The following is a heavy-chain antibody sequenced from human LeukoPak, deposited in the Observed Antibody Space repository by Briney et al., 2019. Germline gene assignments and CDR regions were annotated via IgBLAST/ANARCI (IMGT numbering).Heavy chain of an antibody. CDR2: INHSGST. V-gene: IGHV4-34*01. CDR1: GGSFSGYY. D-gene: IGHD1-1*01. J-gene: IGHJ6*03. CDR3: ARTTTFPYYYYYYMDV. Sequence: SETLSLTCAVYGGSFSGYYWSWIRQPPGKGLEWIGEINHSGSTNYNPSLKSRVTISVDTSKNQFSLKLSSVTAADTAVYYCARTTTFPYYYYYYMDVWGKGTTVTVSS.